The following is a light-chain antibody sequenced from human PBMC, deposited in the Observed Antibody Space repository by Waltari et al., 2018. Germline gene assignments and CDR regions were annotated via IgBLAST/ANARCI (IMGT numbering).Light chain of an antibody. CDR3: QQSYSLPLT. V-gene: IGKV1-39*01. J-gene: IGKJ4*01. Sequence: DIQLTQSPSSLSASLEDRVTITCRACRTISNDLNWYQQTPGKAPNILIYSAFRLQSGVPSRFSGGGSGTDCTLTISSLQAEDFATYYGQQSYSLPLTVGGGTKVEMK. CDR1: RTISND. CDR2: SAF.